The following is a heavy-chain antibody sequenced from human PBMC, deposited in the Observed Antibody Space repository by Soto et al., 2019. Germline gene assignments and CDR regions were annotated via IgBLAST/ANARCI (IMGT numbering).Heavy chain of an antibody. CDR1: GGSFSGYY. CDR3: ARGLNMGTKTYGSGSYYKCPIWFDP. CDR2: INHSGST. V-gene: IGHV4-34*01. Sequence: PSETLSLTCAVYGGSFSGYYWSWIRQPPGKGLEWIGEINHSGSTNYNPSLKSRVTISVDTSKNQFSLKLSSVTAADTAVYYCARGLNMGTKTYGSGSYYKCPIWFDPWGQGTLVTVSS. D-gene: IGHD3-10*01. J-gene: IGHJ5*02.